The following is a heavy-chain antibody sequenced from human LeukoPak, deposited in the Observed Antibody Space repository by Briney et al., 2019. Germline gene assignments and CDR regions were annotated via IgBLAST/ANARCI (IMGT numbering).Heavy chain of an antibody. CDR2: TSYDGSNK. V-gene: IGHV3-30*18. J-gene: IGHJ4*02. CDR3: AKAGAGSGSIFDY. CDR1: GFTFSSYG. D-gene: IGHD3-10*01. Sequence: GGSLRLSCAASGFTFSSYGMHWVRQAPGKGLEWVAVTSYDGSNKYYADSVKGRFTISRDNSKNTLYLQMNSLRAEDTAVYYCAKAGAGSGSIFDYWGQGTLVTVSS.